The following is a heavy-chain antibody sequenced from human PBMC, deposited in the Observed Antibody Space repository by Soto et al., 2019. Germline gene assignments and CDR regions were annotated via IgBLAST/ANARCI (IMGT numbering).Heavy chain of an antibody. CDR2: VSPIGTP. J-gene: IGHJ6*02. CDR3: ARDRGSYGMDV. Sequence: QVQLQESGPGLVKPSQTLSLTCTVSGDSVSGGYYWSWVRQRPRKGLEWIGYVSPIGTPYYSPSLNSRVSISIDTSKNQLSLEVRSVTAADTAVYYCARDRGSYGMDVWGQGTTVTVPS. V-gene: IGHV4-31*03. CDR1: GDSVSGGYY.